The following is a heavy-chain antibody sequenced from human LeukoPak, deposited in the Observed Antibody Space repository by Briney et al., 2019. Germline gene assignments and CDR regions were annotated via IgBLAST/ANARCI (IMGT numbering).Heavy chain of an antibody. Sequence: SQTLSLTCTVSVGSISSGSYYGSWIRQPAGKGLEWIGRIYTSGSTNYNPSLKSRVTISVDTSKNQFSLKLSSVTAADTAVYYCARVEGYCSSTSCYTVDYWGQGTLVTVSS. CDR1: VGSISSGSYY. D-gene: IGHD2-2*02. CDR3: ARVEGYCSSTSCYTVDY. V-gene: IGHV4-61*02. J-gene: IGHJ4*02. CDR2: IYTSGST.